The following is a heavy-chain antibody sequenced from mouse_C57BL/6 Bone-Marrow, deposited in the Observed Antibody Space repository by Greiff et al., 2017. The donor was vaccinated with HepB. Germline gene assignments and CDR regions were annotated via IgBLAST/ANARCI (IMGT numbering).Heavy chain of an antibody. CDR3: ARLDYGSSYDYFDY. D-gene: IGHD1-1*01. CDR1: GYAFTNYL. J-gene: IGHJ2*01. V-gene: IGHV1-54*01. Sequence: VQVVESGAELVRPGTSVKVSCKASGYAFTNYLIEWVKQRPGQGLEWIGVINPGSGGTNYNEKFKGKATLTADKSSSTAYMQLSSLTSEDSAVYFCARLDYGSSYDYFDYWGQGTTLTVSS. CDR2: INPGSGGT.